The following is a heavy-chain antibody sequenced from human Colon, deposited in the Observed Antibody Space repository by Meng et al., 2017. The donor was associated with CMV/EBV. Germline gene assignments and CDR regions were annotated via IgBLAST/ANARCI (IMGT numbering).Heavy chain of an antibody. V-gene: IGHV1-2*02. CDR1: GGTFSSYT. CDR2: INPNSGGT. CDR3: ARTYCSSTSCKTAREYWFDP. J-gene: IGHJ5*02. Sequence: ASVKVSCKASGGTFSSYTISWVRQAPGQGLEWMGWINPNSGGTNYAQKFQGRVTMTRDTSISTAYMELSRLRSDDTAVYYCARTYCSSTSCKTAREYWFDPWGQGTLVTVSS. D-gene: IGHD2-2*01.